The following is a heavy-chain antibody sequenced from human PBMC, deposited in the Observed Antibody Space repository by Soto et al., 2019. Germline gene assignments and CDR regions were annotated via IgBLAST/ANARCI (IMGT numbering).Heavy chain of an antibody. D-gene: IGHD2-15*01. J-gene: IGHJ6*02. CDR1: GFNFNSYT. V-gene: IGHV3-21*01. Sequence: GGSLRLSCAASGFNFNSYTINWVRQAPGKRLEWPSSISSSGYIFSTDSVRGRFTISRDNAKNSVYLQINSLRAEDTAVYFCARDCSGGSCYPGMDVWGQGTTVTVSS. CDR2: ISSSGYI. CDR3: ARDCSGGSCYPGMDV.